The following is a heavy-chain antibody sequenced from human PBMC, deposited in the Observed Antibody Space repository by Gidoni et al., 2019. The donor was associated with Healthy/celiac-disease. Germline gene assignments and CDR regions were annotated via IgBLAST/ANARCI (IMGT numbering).Heavy chain of an antibody. D-gene: IGHD3-16*02. CDR3: ARGLVGVIGLMLYYFDY. Sequence: QVQLVQSVAEVKKPGASVKVSCTASGYTCTSYGISWVRQAPGQGLEWLGWIRAYNGNTNYAQKHQCRVTMTTDTSTSTAYMELMSLRSDDTAVYYCARGLVGVIGLMLYYFDYWGQGTLVTVSS. CDR2: IRAYNGNT. V-gene: IGHV1-18*04. CDR1: GYTCTSYG. J-gene: IGHJ4*02.